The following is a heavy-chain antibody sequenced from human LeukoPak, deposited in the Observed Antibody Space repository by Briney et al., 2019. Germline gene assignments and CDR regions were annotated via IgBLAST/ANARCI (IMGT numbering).Heavy chain of an antibody. CDR3: ARDKEGRSSGYLSPGLDY. D-gene: IGHD3-22*01. Sequence: GGSLRLSCAASGFTFSSYAMHWVRQAPGKGLEWVAVISYDGSNKYYADSVKGRFTISRDNSKNTLYLQMNSLRAEATAVYYCARDKEGRSSGYLSPGLDYWGQGTLVTVSS. J-gene: IGHJ4*02. CDR2: ISYDGSNK. CDR1: GFTFSSYA. V-gene: IGHV3-30*04.